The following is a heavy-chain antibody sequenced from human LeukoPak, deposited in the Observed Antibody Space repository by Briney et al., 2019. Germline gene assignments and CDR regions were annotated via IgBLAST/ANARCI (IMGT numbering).Heavy chain of an antibody. CDR1: GFTFSSYN. V-gene: IGHV3-48*04. J-gene: IGHJ4*02. D-gene: IGHD4-17*01. CDR2: IGRSSNTI. Sequence: GGSLRLFCAASGFTFSSYNMNGVRQAPGKGLEWISYIGRSSNTIYYADSVKGRFTISRDNARNSLYLQMNRLRPEDTAMYYCARGVDYVEDYWAQGTLVTVSS. CDR3: ARGVDYVEDY.